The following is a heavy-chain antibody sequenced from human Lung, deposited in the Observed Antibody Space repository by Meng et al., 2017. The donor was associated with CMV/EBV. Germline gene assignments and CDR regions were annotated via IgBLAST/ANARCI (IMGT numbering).Heavy chain of an antibody. J-gene: IGHJ4*02. CDR2: VYHSGYT. CDR3: ARVTDYGGNCFDS. V-gene: IGHV4-4*02. Sequence: VCGPTVRTSSWWSWGRQAPGKGLEWIGEVYHSGYTNYKPSLKSRVTVSVDRSKNQFSLKLSSVTAADTAVYYCARVTDYGGNCFDSWGQGTLVTVSS. CDR1: GPTVRTSSW. D-gene: IGHD4/OR15-4a*01.